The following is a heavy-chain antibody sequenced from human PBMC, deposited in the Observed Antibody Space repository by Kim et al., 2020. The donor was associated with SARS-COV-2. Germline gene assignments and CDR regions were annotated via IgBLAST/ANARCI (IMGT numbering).Heavy chain of an antibody. CDR2: INHSGST. CDR1: GGSFSGYY. CDR3: ARGRYYYDSSGYRVTHRSYYYYMDV. Sequence: SETLSLTCAVYGGSFSGYYWSWIRQPPGKGLEWIGEINHSGSTNYNPSLKSRVTISVDTSKNQFSLKLSSVTAADTAVYYCARGRYYYDSSGYRVTHRSYYYYMDVWGKGTTVTVSS. J-gene: IGHJ6*03. V-gene: IGHV4-34*01. D-gene: IGHD3-22*01.